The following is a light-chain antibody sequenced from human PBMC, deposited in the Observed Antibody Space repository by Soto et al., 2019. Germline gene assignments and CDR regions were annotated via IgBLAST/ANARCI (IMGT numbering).Light chain of an antibody. CDR2: DAS. CDR3: QQYNAYPWT. J-gene: IGKJ1*01. Sequence: DIQMTQSPSTLSASVGDRVTITCRASQSISSWLAWYQQKPGKAPKLLMYDASSLDSGVPSRFSGSGSGTEFTLTISSLQPDDFATYYCQQYNAYPWTFGPVTKVEIK. V-gene: IGKV1-5*01. CDR1: QSISSW.